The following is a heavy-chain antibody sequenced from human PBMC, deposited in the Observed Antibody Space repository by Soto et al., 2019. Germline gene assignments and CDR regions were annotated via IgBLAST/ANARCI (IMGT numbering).Heavy chain of an antibody. CDR2: IFNSGST. CDR3: ARGPETYYMDV. Sequence: QVQLQESGPGLVKSSETLSLTCRVSGGSISNYFWSWIRQPPGKGLEWIGYIFNSGSTIYSPSLKSRVTLTLDRSKNQFSLRLGSVTVADTAIYYCARGPETYYMDVWGKGTTVTVSS. V-gene: IGHV4-59*01. CDR1: GGSISNYF. J-gene: IGHJ6*03.